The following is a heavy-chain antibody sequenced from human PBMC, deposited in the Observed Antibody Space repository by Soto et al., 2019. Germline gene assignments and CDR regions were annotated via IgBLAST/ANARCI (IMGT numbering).Heavy chain of an antibody. CDR1: GYTFTGYY. CDR3: ARGRRTYYDFWSGYERSYYYGMDV. Sequence: ASVKVSCKASGYTFTGYYMHWVRQAPGQGLEWMGWINPNSGGTNYAQKFQGWVTMTRDTSISTAYMELSRLRSDDTAVYYCARGRRTYYDFWSGYERSYYYGMDVYRQGTTVTVSS. D-gene: IGHD3-3*01. J-gene: IGHJ6*02. V-gene: IGHV1-2*04. CDR2: INPNSGGT.